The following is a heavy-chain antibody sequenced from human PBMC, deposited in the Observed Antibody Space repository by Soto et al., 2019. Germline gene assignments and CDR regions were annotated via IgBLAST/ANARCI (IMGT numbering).Heavy chain of an antibody. V-gene: IGHV3-23*01. Sequence: LRLSCAVSGFTFTNYAMSWVRQAPGKGLEWVSTFTGSGGSTYYADSVKGRFTIPRDNSKNTLYLQMDSLRAEDTAVYYCAKVWIAAAGTLGIFDHWGQGTLVTVSS. CDR2: FTGSGGST. CDR1: GFTFTNYA. J-gene: IGHJ4*02. D-gene: IGHD6-13*01. CDR3: AKVWIAAAGTLGIFDH.